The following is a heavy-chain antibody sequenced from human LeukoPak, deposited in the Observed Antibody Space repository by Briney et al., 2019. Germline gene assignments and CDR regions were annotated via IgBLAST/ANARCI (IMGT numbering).Heavy chain of an antibody. CDR3: ARGPRGIAAAGTGFDY. V-gene: IGHV4-59*12. Sequence: PSETLSLTCTVSGASISSYYWSWIRQPPGKGLEWIGYIYYSGSTHYNPSLKSRVTISLDTSKNQFSLNLSSVTAADTAVYYCARGPRGIAAAGTGFDYWGQGTLVTVSS. J-gene: IGHJ4*02. CDR2: IYYSGST. D-gene: IGHD6-13*01. CDR1: GASISSYY.